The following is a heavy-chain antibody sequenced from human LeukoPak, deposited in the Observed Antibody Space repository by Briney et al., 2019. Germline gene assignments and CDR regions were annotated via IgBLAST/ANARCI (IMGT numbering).Heavy chain of an antibody. D-gene: IGHD5-12*01. CDR1: GYSFTDYY. V-gene: IGHV1-2*02. Sequence: ASVKVSCKASGYSFTDYYMHWVRQAPGQGLEWMGWINPNSGGTNYAQKFQGRVTMTRDTSISTAYMELSRLTSDDTAEYYCARDHGYAFDYWGQGTLVTVSS. CDR2: INPNSGGT. CDR3: ARDHGYAFDY. J-gene: IGHJ4*02.